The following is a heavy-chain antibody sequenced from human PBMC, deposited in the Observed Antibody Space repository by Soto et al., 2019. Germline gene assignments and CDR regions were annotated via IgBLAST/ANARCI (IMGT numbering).Heavy chain of an antibody. D-gene: IGHD5-12*01. CDR2: IYWDDDK. CDR1: GFSRSTSGLG. V-gene: IGHV2-5*02. J-gene: IGHJ4*02. Sequence: QITLKESGPTLVKPTQTLTLTCTFSGFSRSTSGLGVGWIRPPPGKALEWLALIYWDDDKRYSPSLKSRLTITKDTSKNQVVLTMTNMDPVDIATYYCARKVYIVASKTYFDYWGQGTLVTVSS. CDR3: ARKVYIVASKTYFDY.